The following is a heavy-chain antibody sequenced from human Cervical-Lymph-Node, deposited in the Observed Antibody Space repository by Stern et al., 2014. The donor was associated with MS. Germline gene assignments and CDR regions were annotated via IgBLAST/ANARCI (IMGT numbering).Heavy chain of an antibody. CDR2: IYYSGST. CDR1: GGSISGYD. J-gene: IGHJ4*02. D-gene: IGHD5-24*01. Sequence: QVQLLESGPGLVKPSETLSLTCTVSGGSISGYDFSWIRQPPGKGLEWIGPIYYSGSTNYMHSLKSRVSISIDTPKNQFSLKLSSVTAADTAVYYCARSRDAYSPLAYWGQGALVTVSS. CDR3: ARSRDAYSPLAY. V-gene: IGHV4-59*01.